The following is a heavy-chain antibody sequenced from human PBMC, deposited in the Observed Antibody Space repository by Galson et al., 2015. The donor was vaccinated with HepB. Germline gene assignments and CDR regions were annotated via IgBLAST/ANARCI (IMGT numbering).Heavy chain of an antibody. CDR3: ARGAYSSSWYRPDAFDI. Sequence: CKASGYTFTGYYMHWVRQAPGQGLEWMGRINPNSGGTNYAQKFQGRVTMTRDTSISTAYMELSRLRSDDTVVYYCARGAYSSSWYRPDAFDIWGQGTMVTVSS. D-gene: IGHD6-13*01. CDR1: GYTFTGYY. J-gene: IGHJ3*02. CDR2: INPNSGGT. V-gene: IGHV1-2*05.